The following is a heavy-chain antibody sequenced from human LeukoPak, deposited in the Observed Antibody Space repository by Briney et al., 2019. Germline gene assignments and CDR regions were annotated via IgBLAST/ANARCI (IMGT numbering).Heavy chain of an antibody. CDR1: GGSIISGTYY. V-gene: IGHV4-61*02. CDR2: VSTSGST. J-gene: IGHJ5*02. D-gene: IGHD6-13*01. Sequence: PSETLSLTCTVSGGSIISGTYYWTWIRQPAGKGLEWIGRVSTSGSTSYNPSLKSRVTMSVDTSKNQFSLKLSSVTAADTAVYYCARDIGSTWYAVWYDPWGQGTLVTVSS. CDR3: ARDIGSTWYAVWYDP.